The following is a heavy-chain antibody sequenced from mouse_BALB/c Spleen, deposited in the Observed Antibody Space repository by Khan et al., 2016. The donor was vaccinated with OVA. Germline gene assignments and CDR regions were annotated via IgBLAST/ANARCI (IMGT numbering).Heavy chain of an antibody. V-gene: IGHV1S137*01. CDR2: ISNYYGDA. CDR1: GYTFTDFA. CDR3: VRGSGNSRFAY. Sequence: ELVRPGVSVKISCKCSGYTFTDFAMHWVKQSHAKSLEWIGVISNYYGDATNNQKFKGKATNTVDKSSSTAYMELARLTSEDSAIYYCVRGSGNSRFAYWGQGTLVTVSA. D-gene: IGHD1-3*01. J-gene: IGHJ3*01.